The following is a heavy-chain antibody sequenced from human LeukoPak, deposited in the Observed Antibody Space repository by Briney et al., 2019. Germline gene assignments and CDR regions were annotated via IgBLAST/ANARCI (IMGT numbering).Heavy chain of an antibody. Sequence: GGSLRLSCAASEFTFSSYWMHWVRQAPGKGLVWVSRINSDGSSTSYADSVKGRFTISRDNAKNTLYLQMNSLRAEDTAVYYCARGVEMATPKDYFDYWGQGTLVTASS. CDR1: EFTFSSYW. J-gene: IGHJ4*02. CDR2: INSDGSST. D-gene: IGHD5-24*01. V-gene: IGHV3-74*01. CDR3: ARGVEMATPKDYFDY.